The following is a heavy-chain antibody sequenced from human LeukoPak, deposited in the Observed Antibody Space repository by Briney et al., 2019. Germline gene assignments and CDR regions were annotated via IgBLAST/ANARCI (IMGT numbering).Heavy chain of an antibody. J-gene: IGHJ4*02. CDR2: IRPNSGGT. CDR1: GYTFAAYY. CDR3: ARSARFDYGDSTVLHFDY. Sequence: GASVKVSCKASGYTFAAYYMYWVRQAPGQGLEWMGWIRPNSGGTNYTQKFQGRVTMTRDTSISTAYMELSRLRSDDTAVYYCARSARFDYGDSTVLHFDYWGQGTLVTVSS. V-gene: IGHV1-2*02. D-gene: IGHD4-17*01.